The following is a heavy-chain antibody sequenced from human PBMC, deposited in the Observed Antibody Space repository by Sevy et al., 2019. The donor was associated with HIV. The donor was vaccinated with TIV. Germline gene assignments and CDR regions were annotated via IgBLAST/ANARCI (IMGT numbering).Heavy chain of an antibody. J-gene: IGHJ4*02. CDR1: GFTFSRDW. V-gene: IGHV3-7*01. Sequence: GGSLRLSCAASGFTFSRDWMTWVRQAPGKGLEWVAKIKADGSGTYSVDSVKGRFSISRDNAKNALYLQMNGLRAEDTAVYYCARGANNLYNWGQGTLVTVSS. CDR3: ARGANNLYN. CDR2: IKADGSGT. D-gene: IGHD3-10*01.